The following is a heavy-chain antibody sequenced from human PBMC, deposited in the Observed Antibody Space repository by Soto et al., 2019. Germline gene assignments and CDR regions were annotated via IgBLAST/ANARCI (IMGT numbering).Heavy chain of an antibody. CDR2: ISYDGSNK. CDR1: GFTFSSYA. Sequence: QVQLVESGGGVVQPGRSLRLSCAASGFTFSSYAMHWVRQAPGKGLEWVAVISYDGSNKYYADSVKGRFTISRDNSKNTLYLQMNSLRAEDTAVYYCASQVESGSSINWFDPWGQGTLVTVSS. J-gene: IGHJ5*02. CDR3: ASQVESGSSINWFDP. D-gene: IGHD1-26*01. V-gene: IGHV3-30-3*01.